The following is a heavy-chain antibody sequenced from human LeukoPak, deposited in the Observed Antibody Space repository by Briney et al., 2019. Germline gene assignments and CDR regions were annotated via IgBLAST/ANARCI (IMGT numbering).Heavy chain of an antibody. CDR2: IYYSGST. V-gene: IGHV4-39*07. CDR3: ARNLNAFDI. Sequence: SETLSLTCTVSGGSISSSSYCWGWIRQPPGKGLEWNGSIYYSGSTYYNPSLKSRVTISVDTSKNQFSLKLSSVTAADTAVYYCARNLNAFDIWGQGTMVTVSS. J-gene: IGHJ3*02. D-gene: IGHD1-14*01. CDR1: GGSISSSSYC.